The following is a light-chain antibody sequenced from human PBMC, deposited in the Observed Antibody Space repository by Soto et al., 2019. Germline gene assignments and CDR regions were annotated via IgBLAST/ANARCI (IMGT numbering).Light chain of an antibody. V-gene: IGKV3-15*01. Sequence: EIVMTQSPATLSVSPGERATVSCRASQSVSSNLAWYQQKPGQAPRLLIYGASTRGTGIPARFSGSGSGTEFTLTIRRLQSEDFAVYYCWQYNNWQWTFGQGTKVEIK. J-gene: IGKJ1*01. CDR3: WQYNNWQWT. CDR1: QSVSSN. CDR2: GAS.